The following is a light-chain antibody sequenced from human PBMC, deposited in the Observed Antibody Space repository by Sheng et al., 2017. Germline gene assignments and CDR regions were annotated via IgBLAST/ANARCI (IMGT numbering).Light chain of an antibody. CDR3: QQYYTRSSR. J-gene: IGKJ2*03. CDR1: QSVLFSSNNKNY. CDR2: WAS. V-gene: IGKV4-1*01. Sequence: DIVMTQSPDSLAVSLGERATINCKSSQSVLFSSNNKNYLAWYQQKPGQPPKLLIYWASTRQSGVPDRFSASGSGTDFTLTISSLQAEDVAVYYCQQYYTRSSRFCQGTKLEIK.